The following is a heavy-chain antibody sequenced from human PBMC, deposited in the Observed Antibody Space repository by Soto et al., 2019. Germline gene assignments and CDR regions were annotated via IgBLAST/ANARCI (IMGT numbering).Heavy chain of an antibody. CDR3: ARDRYCSGGSCYHFDY. CDR1: GYTFTSYG. Sequence: QVQLVQSGAEVKKPGASVKVSCKASGYTFTSYGISWVRQAPGQGLEWMGWISAYNGNTNYAQKLHGRVTMTTDTSTSTAYMDVGGLRSDDTAVYYCARDRYCSGGSCYHFDYWGQGTLVTVSS. V-gene: IGHV1-18*01. CDR2: ISAYNGNT. J-gene: IGHJ4*02. D-gene: IGHD2-15*01.